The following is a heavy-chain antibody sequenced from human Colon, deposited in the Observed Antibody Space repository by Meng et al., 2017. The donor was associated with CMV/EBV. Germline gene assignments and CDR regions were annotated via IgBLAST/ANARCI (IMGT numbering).Heavy chain of an antibody. Sequence: GGSLRLSCAASGFTFSDYAMHWVRQAPGKGLDWVAVISYDGNNEYYADSVKGRFTISRDNAKNSLYLQMNSLRAEDTAIYYCARGDPMDIVVVPVPNYYGMGVWGQGTTVTVSS. CDR1: GFTFSDYA. J-gene: IGHJ6*02. D-gene: IGHD2-2*03. CDR2: ISYDGNNE. V-gene: IGHV3-30-3*01. CDR3: ARGDPMDIVVVPVPNYYGMGV.